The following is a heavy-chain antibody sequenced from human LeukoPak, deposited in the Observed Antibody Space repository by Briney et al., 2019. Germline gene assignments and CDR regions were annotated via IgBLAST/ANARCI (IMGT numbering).Heavy chain of an antibody. V-gene: IGHV3-23*01. CDR3: AKVVVAAGPNYFDY. Sequence: PGGSLRLSCAASGFTFSIYAMSWVRQAPGKGPEWVSAINNNGRSTYYADSVKGRFTISRDNSKNTLYLQMNSLRAEDTALYYCAKVVVAAGPNYFDYWGQGTLVTVSS. J-gene: IGHJ4*02. CDR1: GFTFSIYA. D-gene: IGHD2-15*01. CDR2: INNNGRST.